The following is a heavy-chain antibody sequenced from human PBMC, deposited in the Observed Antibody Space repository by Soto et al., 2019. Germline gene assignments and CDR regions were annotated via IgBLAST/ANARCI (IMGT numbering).Heavy chain of an antibody. CDR3: TRDLTTVPRGY. CDR2: INPSGGST. D-gene: IGHD4-17*01. Sequence: ASVKVSCKASGYTFTSYYMHWVRQAPGQGLEWMGIINPSGGSTSYAQKLQGRVTMTRDTSTSTVYMELSSLRSEDTAEYYCTRDLTTVPRGYWGRGTLVTVSS. CDR1: GYTFTSYY. V-gene: IGHV1-46*01. J-gene: IGHJ4*02.